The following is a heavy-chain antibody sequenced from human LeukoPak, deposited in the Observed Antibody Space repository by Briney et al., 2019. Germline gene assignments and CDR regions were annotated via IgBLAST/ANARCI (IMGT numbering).Heavy chain of an antibody. CDR2: ITGSGGNT. CDR3: AKENVWSPRGQLDY. D-gene: IGHD3-3*01. CDR1: GFTFSSYA. J-gene: IGHJ4*02. Sequence: PGGSLRLSCAASGFTFSSYAMSWVRQAPGKGLEWVSSITGSGGNTYYADSVKGRFTISRDNSKNTLYLQMNSLRVEDTAIYYCAKENVWSPRGQLDYWGQGTLVTVSS. V-gene: IGHV3-23*01.